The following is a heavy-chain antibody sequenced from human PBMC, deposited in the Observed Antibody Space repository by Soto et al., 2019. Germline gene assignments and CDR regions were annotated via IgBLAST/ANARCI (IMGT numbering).Heavy chain of an antibody. V-gene: IGHV4-34*01. D-gene: IGHD3-3*01. Sequence: SETLSLTCAVYGGSFSGYYWSWIRQPPGKGLEWIGEINHSGSTNYNPSLKSRVTISVDTSKNQFSLKLSSVTAADTAVYYCARGKYDFWSGYSVRIGWFDPWGQGTLVTVSS. CDR3: ARGKYDFWSGYSVRIGWFDP. CDR1: GGSFSGYY. CDR2: INHSGST. J-gene: IGHJ5*02.